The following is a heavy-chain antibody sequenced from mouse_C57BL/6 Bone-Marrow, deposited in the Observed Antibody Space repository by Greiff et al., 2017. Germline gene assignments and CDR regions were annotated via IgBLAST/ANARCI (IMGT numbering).Heavy chain of an antibody. D-gene: IGHD1-1*01. CDR1: GYTFTNYW. Sequence: QVQLQQSGAELVRPGTSVKMSCKASGYTFTNYWIGWAKQRPGHGLDCIGDIYPGGGYTNYNEKFKGKATLTADKSSSTAYMQFSSLTSEDSAIYYCARSFYYYGSPYWYFDVWGTGTTVTVSS. CDR3: ARSFYYYGSPYWYFDV. V-gene: IGHV1-63*01. CDR2: IYPGGGYT. J-gene: IGHJ1*03.